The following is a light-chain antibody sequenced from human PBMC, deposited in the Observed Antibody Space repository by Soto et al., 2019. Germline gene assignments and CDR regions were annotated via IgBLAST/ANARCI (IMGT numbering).Light chain of an antibody. V-gene: IGKV1-5*01. Sequence: DIQMTQSPSTLSAFVGDRVTITCRASQSIGRWLAWYQQEPGKAPKLLIYDASSLESGVPSRFSGSGSGTEFTLTISSLQPDDFATYYCQQYNTYSPERTFGQGTKVDIK. J-gene: IGKJ1*01. CDR2: DAS. CDR1: QSIGRW. CDR3: QQYNTYSPERT.